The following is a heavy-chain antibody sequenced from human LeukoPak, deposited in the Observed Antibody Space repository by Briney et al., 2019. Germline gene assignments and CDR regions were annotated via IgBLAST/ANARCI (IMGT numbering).Heavy chain of an antibody. J-gene: IGHJ4*02. D-gene: IGHD3-22*01. CDR1: GFTVSSNY. CDR3: ARDLTYYYDGSGAGFDY. V-gene: IGHV3-53*01. Sequence: PGGSLRLSFAASGFTVSSNYMSWVRQAPGKGLEWVSLIYSDGTTYYADSVKGRFTFSRDNSKNTLYLQMNSLRAEDTAVYYCARDLTYYYDGSGAGFDYWGQGTLVTVSS. CDR2: IYSDGTT.